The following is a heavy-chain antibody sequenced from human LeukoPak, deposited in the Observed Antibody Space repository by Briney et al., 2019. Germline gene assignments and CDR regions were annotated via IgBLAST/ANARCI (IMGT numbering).Heavy chain of an antibody. D-gene: IGHD3-9*01. CDR3: ARRNDILTGFDY. Sequence: SETLSLTCTVSGGSISSGGYYWSWIRQPPGKGLEWIGYIYHSGSTYYNPSLKSRVTISVDRSKNQFSLKLSSVTAADTAVYYCARRNDILTGFDYWGQGTLITVSS. CDR2: IYHSGST. CDR1: GGSISSGGYY. V-gene: IGHV4-30-2*01. J-gene: IGHJ4*02.